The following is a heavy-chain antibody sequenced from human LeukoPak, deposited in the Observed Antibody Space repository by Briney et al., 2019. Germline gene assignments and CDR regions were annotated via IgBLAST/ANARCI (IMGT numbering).Heavy chain of an antibody. V-gene: IGHV1-18*01. CDR2: ISAYNGNT. J-gene: IGHJ4*02. CDR3: ARTAATVTLKFDY. CDR1: GGTFSSYA. D-gene: IGHD4-17*01. Sequence: ASVKVSCKASGGTFSSYAISWVRQAPGQGLEWMGWISAYNGNTNYAQKLQGRVTMTTDTSTSTAYMELRSLRSDDTAVYYCARTAATVTLKFDYWGQGTLVTVSS.